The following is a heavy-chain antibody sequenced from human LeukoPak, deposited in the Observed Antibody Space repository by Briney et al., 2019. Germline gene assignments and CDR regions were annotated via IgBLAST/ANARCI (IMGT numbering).Heavy chain of an antibody. D-gene: IGHD2-21*01. V-gene: IGHV1-24*01. CDR2: FDPEDGET. Sequence: ASVKVSCKVSGYTLTELSVHWVRQAPGKGLEWMGGFDPEDGETIYAQKFQGRVTMTEDTSTDTAYMELSSLRPEDTAVYYCATRVANYYYGMDVWGKGTTVTVSS. CDR3: ATRVANYYYGMDV. CDR1: GYTLTELS. J-gene: IGHJ6*04.